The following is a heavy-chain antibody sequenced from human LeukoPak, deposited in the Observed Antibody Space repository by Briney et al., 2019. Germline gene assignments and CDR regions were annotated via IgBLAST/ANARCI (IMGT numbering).Heavy chain of an antibody. CDR2: IYPGDSDT. V-gene: IGHV5-51*01. CDR3: ARQRLRGISHFGF. D-gene: IGHD3-10*01. Sequence: GESLRISCKGSGYSFTSFWIGWVRQMPGKGLEWMGIIYPGDSDTRYSPSFQGQVTISADKSINTAYLQWSSLKASDTAMYYCARQRLRGISHFGFWGQGTLVTVSS. CDR1: GYSFTSFW. J-gene: IGHJ4*02.